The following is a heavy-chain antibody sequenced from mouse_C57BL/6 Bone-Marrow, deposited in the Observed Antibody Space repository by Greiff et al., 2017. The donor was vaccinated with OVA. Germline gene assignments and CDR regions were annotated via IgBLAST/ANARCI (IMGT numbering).Heavy chain of an antibody. V-gene: IGHV1-4*01. CDR3: ASWGWDPFAY. J-gene: IGHJ3*01. Sequence: VQLQQSGAELARPGASVKMSCKASGYTFTSYTMHWVKQRPGQGLEWIGYINPSSGYTKYNQKFKDKATLTADKSSSTAYMQLSSLTSEDTAVYYCASWGWDPFAYWGQGTLVTVSA. D-gene: IGHD4-1*01. CDR1: GYTFTSYT. CDR2: INPSSGYT.